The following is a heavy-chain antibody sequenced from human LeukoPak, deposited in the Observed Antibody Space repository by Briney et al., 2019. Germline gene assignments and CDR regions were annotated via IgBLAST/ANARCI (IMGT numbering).Heavy chain of an antibody. CDR2: ISYDGSNK. Sequence: GGSLRLSCAASGFTFSSYAMHWVRQAPGKGLEWVAVISYDGSNKYYADSVKGRFTISRDNSKNTLYLQMNSLRAEDTAVYYCARVGATDDLAFDIWGQGTMVTVSS. CDR1: GFTFSSYA. CDR3: ARVGATDDLAFDI. J-gene: IGHJ3*02. V-gene: IGHV3-30*01. D-gene: IGHD1-26*01.